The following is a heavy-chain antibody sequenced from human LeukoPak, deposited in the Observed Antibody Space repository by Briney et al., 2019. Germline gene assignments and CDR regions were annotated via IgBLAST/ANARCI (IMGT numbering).Heavy chain of an antibody. CDR2: IRYDGSNK. Sequence: GGSLRLSCAASGFTFSSYGMHWVRQAPGKGLEWVAFIRYDGSNKYYADSVKGRFTISRDNSKNTLYLQMNSLRAEDTAVYYCAKGLRYFDWLLHWGQGTLVTVPS. CDR3: AKGLRYFDWLLH. D-gene: IGHD3-9*01. CDR1: GFTFSSYG. V-gene: IGHV3-30*02. J-gene: IGHJ4*02.